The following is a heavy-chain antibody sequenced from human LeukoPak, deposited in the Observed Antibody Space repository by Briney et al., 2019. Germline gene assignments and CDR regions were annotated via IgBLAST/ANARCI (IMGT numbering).Heavy chain of an antibody. D-gene: IGHD5-12*01. J-gene: IGHJ4*02. CDR3: VRGVRMGGGYSGYDTEDH. Sequence: ASVKVSCKASGYTFTGHYMNWVRQAPGQGLEWMGRMNPNTGDTICAQKFQGRVTMTRDTSISTAYMELSSLKSDDTAIYFCVRGVRMGGGYSGYDTEDHWGQGTLVTVSS. CDR1: GYTFTGHY. CDR2: MNPNTGDT. V-gene: IGHV1-2*06.